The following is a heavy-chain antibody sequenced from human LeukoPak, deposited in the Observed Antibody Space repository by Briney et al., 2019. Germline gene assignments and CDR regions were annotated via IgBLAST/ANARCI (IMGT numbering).Heavy chain of an antibody. CDR2: IYSGGST. V-gene: IGHV3-66*01. CDR3: ARDLYYDSSGYERDY. D-gene: IGHD3-22*01. Sequence: GGSLRLSCAASGFTVSSNYMSWVRQAPGKGLEWVSVIYSGGSTYYADSVKGRFTISRDNSKNTLYLQMNSLRAEDTAVYYCARDLYYDSSGYERDYWGQGTLVTVSS. CDR1: GFTVSSNY. J-gene: IGHJ4*02.